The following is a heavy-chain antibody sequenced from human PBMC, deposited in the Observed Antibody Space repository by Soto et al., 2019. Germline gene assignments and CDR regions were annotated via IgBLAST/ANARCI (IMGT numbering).Heavy chain of an antibody. D-gene: IGHD5-18*01. Sequence: SETLSLTCTVSGGSICSYYWSWIRQPPGKGLEWIGYIYYSGSTNYNPSLKSRVTISVDTSKNQFSLKLSSVTAADTAVYYCAREHGFSYGLNYFDPWGQGTLVTVSS. CDR3: AREHGFSYGLNYFDP. J-gene: IGHJ5*02. CDR2: IYYSGST. V-gene: IGHV4-59*01. CDR1: GGSICSYY.